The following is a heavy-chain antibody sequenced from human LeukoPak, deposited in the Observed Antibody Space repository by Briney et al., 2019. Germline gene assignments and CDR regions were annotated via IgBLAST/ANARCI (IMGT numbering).Heavy chain of an antibody. CDR1: GGSFSGYY. V-gene: IGHV4-34*01. CDR2: INHSGST. CDR3: ARRGVAAARRGRVFDY. D-gene: IGHD6-13*01. J-gene: IGHJ4*02. Sequence: SETLSLTCAVYGGSFSGYYWSWIRQPPGKGLEWIGEINHSGSTNYNPSLKSRVTISVDTSKNQFSLKLSSVTAADTAVYYCARRGVAAARRGRVFDYWGQGTLVTVSS.